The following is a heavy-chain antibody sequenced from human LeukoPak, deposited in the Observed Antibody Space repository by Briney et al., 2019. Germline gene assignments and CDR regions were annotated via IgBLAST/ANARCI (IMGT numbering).Heavy chain of an antibody. CDR3: ARAVLVTVASGAFDI. Sequence: SVKVSCKASGGTFSSYAISWVRQAPGQGLEWMGRIIPILGIANYAQKFQGRVTITADKSTSTAYMELSSLRSEDTAVYYCARAVLVTVASGAFDIWGQGTMVTVSS. J-gene: IGHJ3*02. D-gene: IGHD4-23*01. CDR2: IIPILGIA. CDR1: GGTFSSYA. V-gene: IGHV1-69*04.